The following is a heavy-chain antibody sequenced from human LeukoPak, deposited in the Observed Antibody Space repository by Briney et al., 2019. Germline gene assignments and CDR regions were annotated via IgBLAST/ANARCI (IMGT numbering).Heavy chain of an antibody. J-gene: IGHJ4*02. V-gene: IGHV7-4-1*02. CDR2: NNTNTGNP. CDR3: ARRGRSGSYSYYFDY. D-gene: IGHD1-26*01. Sequence: ASVKVSCKASGYTFTSYAMNWVRQAPGQGLEWMGWNNTNTGNPTYAQGFTGRFVFSLDTSVSTAYLQISSLKAEDTAVYYCARRGRSGSYSYYFDYWGQGTLVTVSS. CDR1: GYTFTSYA.